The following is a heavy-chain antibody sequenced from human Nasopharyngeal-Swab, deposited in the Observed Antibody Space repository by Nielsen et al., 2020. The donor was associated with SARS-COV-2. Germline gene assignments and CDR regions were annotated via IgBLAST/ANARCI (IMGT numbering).Heavy chain of an antibody. D-gene: IGHD3-9*01. J-gene: IGHJ2*01. V-gene: IGHV1-69*13. CDR2: IIPIFGTA. CDR1: GGTFSSYA. CDR3: ARSEVYDILTGYTTPYWYFDL. Sequence: SVKVSCKASGGTFSSYAISWVRQAPGQGLEWMGGIIPIFGTANYAQKFQGRVTITADESTSTAYMELSSLRSEDTAVYYCARSEVYDILTGYTTPYWYFDLWGLAPWSLSPQ.